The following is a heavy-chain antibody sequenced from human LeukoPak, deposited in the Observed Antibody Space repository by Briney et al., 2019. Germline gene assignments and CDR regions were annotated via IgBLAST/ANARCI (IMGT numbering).Heavy chain of an antibody. Sequence: GGSLRLSCAASGFTFSSYSMNWVRQAPGKGLEWVSYISSSSTIYYADSVKGRFTISRDNAKNSLYLQMNSLRDEDTAVYYCARARGYYGMDVWGQGTTVTVSS. CDR2: ISSSSTI. D-gene: IGHD3-10*01. CDR3: ARARGYYGMDV. V-gene: IGHV3-48*02. CDR1: GFTFSSYS. J-gene: IGHJ6*02.